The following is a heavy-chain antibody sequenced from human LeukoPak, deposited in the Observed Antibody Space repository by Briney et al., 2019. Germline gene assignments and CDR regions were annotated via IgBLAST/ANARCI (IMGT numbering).Heavy chain of an antibody. CDR1: GFIFSSYW. Sequence: GGSLTLSCAASGFIFSSYWMHWVRQAPGKGLVWVLRINSDGSRRNYADSVKGRFTISRDNAKNTLYLQMNSLKAEDTAVYYCARVVVGANNWFDPWGQGTLVTVSS. CDR2: INSDGSRR. CDR3: ARVVVGANNWFDP. D-gene: IGHD1-26*01. V-gene: IGHV3-74*01. J-gene: IGHJ5*02.